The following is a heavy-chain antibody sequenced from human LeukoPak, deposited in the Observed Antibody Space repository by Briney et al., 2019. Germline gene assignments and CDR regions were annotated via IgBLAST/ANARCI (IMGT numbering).Heavy chain of an antibody. CDR1: GGSISSGGYY. Sequence: PSETLSLTCTVSGGSISSGGYYWSWIRQHPGKGLEWIGYIYYSGSTYYNPSLKSRVTISVDTSKNQFSLKLSSVTAADTAVYYCARLLSGSGWSGDYYYYGMDAWGQGTTVTVSS. V-gene: IGHV4-31*03. CDR2: IYYSGST. J-gene: IGHJ6*02. CDR3: ARLLSGSGWSGDYYYYGMDA. D-gene: IGHD6-19*01.